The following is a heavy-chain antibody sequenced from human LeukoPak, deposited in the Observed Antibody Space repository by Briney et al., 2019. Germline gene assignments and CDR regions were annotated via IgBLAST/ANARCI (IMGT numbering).Heavy chain of an antibody. Sequence: SETLSLTCTVSGGSISSYYWSWIRQPPGKGLEWIGYIYYSGSTNYNPSLKSRVTISVDTSKNQFSLKLSSVTAADTAVYYCARDHCSGGSCWELFDYWGQGTLVTVSS. J-gene: IGHJ4*02. CDR2: IYYSGST. CDR1: GGSISSYY. V-gene: IGHV4-59*01. CDR3: ARDHCSGGSCWELFDY. D-gene: IGHD2-15*01.